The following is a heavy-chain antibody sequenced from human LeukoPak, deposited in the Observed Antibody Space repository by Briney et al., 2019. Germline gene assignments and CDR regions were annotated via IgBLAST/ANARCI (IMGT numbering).Heavy chain of an antibody. CDR1: GGSISSGGYY. Sequence: SETLSLTCTVSGGSISSGGYYWSWIRQPPGKGLEWIGYIYHSGSTYYNPSLKSRVTISVDRSKNQFSLKLSSVTATDTAVYYCARHRGSSSNFDYWGQGTLVTVSS. D-gene: IGHD6-6*01. V-gene: IGHV4-30-2*01. J-gene: IGHJ4*02. CDR3: ARHRGSSSNFDY. CDR2: IYHSGST.